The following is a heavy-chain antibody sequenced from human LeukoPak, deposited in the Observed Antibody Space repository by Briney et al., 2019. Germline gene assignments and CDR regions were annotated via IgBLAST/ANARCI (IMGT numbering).Heavy chain of an antibody. CDR1: GGSFSGYY. CDR3: ARGGSYCSSTSCYRYYYYGMDV. J-gene: IGHJ6*02. Sequence: SETLSLTCAVYGGSFSGYYWSWIRQPPGKGLEWIGEINHSGSTNYNPSLKSRVTISVDTSKNQFSLKLSSVTAADTAVYHCARGGSYCSSTSCYRYYYYGMDVWGQGTTVTVSS. CDR2: INHSGST. V-gene: IGHV4-34*01. D-gene: IGHD2-2*01.